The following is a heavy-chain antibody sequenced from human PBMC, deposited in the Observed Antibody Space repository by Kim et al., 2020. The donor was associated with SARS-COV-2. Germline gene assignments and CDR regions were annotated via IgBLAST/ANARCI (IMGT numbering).Heavy chain of an antibody. Sequence: GGSLRLSCTASGFTFGDYAMCWFRQAPGKGLEWVGFSRSNAYVGTTEYAASVKGRFTISRDDSKTIAYLQMNSLKTEDTAVYYCTKSADSSGYYGYFNSWGQGTLVTVSS. D-gene: IGHD3-22*01. CDR1: GFTFGDYA. J-gene: IGHJ4*02. CDR3: TKSADSSGYYGYFNS. V-gene: IGHV3-49*03. CDR2: SRSNAYVGTT.